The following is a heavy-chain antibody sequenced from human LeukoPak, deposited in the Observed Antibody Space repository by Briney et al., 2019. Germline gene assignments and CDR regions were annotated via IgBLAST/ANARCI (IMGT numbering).Heavy chain of an antibody. D-gene: IGHD1-1*01. CDR3: AKNRGGTYKYYMDV. Sequence: GGSLRLSCAASGFTFNNYAMSWVRQAPGMGLEWLSYVSGSGGATYYAASVKGRFTNSRDNSKNTVYLQMGSLRAEDTAVYYCAKNRGGTYKYYMDVWGNGTTVTVSS. V-gene: IGHV3-23*01. J-gene: IGHJ6*03. CDR1: GFTFNNYA. CDR2: VSGSGGAT.